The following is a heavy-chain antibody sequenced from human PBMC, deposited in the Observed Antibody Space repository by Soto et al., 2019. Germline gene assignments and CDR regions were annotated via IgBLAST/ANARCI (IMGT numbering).Heavy chain of an antibody. Sequence: QVQLQESGPGLMKPSETLSLTCTVSGGSISGSSYYWTWIRQPPGTGLEWIGYTYFTGTTDYNPSLKSRVTISADPSKNQFSLTLTSVTAADTAVYYCAREGRRISMIRGFDSWGQGILVTVSS. J-gene: IGHJ4*02. CDR3: AREGRRISMIRGFDS. V-gene: IGHV4-61*01. CDR1: GGSISGSSYY. D-gene: IGHD3-10*01. CDR2: TYFTGTT.